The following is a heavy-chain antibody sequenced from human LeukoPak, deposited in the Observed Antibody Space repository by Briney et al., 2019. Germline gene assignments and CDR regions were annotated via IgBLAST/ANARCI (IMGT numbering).Heavy chain of an antibody. V-gene: IGHV3-66*01. CDR3: ARVFPPNWFDP. CDR2: IYSGGGA. J-gene: IGHJ5*02. D-gene: IGHD3-10*02. CDR1: GFTVTSNY. Sequence: GGSLRLSCAASGFTVTSNYMSWVRQAPGKGLEWVSIIYSGGGAYYADSVKGRFPISRDNSRNTLFLQMNSLRAEDTAMYYCARVFPPNWFDPWGKGTLVTVSS.